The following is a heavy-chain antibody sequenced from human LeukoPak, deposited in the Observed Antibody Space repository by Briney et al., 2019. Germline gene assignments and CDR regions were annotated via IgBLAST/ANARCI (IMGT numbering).Heavy chain of an antibody. CDR3: ARAPELLYDSSGYPYYFDY. CDR2: IKQDGSEK. V-gene: IGHV3-7*01. D-gene: IGHD3-22*01. Sequence: GGSLRLPCAASGFTFSSYWMSWVRQAPGKGLEWVANIKQDGSEKYYVDSVKGRFTISRDNAKNSLYLQMNSLRAEDTAVYYCARAPELLYDSSGYPYYFDYWGQGTLVTVSS. CDR1: GFTFSSYW. J-gene: IGHJ4*02.